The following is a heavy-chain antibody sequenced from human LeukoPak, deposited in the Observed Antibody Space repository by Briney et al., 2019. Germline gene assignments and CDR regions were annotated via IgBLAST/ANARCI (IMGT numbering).Heavy chain of an antibody. CDR2: ISSSSSYI. CDR3: ARASGLYYDILTGYAPHYFDY. D-gene: IGHD3-9*01. CDR1: GFTFSSYS. Sequence: GGSLRLSCAASGFTFSSYSMNWVRQAPGKGLEWVSSISSSSSYIYYADSVKGRFTISRDNAKNSLYLQMNSLRAEDTAVYYCARASGLYYDILTGYAPHYFDYWGQGTLVTVSS. V-gene: IGHV3-21*01. J-gene: IGHJ4*02.